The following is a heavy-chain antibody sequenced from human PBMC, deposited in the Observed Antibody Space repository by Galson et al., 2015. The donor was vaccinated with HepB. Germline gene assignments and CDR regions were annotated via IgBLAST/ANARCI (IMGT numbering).Heavy chain of an antibody. Sequence: SLRLSCAASGFTFSDSAMHWVRQASGKGLEWVGRIRSKVDNYATAYAASVKGRFTISRDDSKNTAYLQMNSLKTEDTAVYYCTIRIVEATRDTAFDIWGQGTMVTVSS. D-gene: IGHD1-26*01. J-gene: IGHJ3*02. CDR3: TIRIVEATRDTAFDI. CDR2: IRSKVDNYAT. CDR1: GFTFSDSA. V-gene: IGHV3-73*01.